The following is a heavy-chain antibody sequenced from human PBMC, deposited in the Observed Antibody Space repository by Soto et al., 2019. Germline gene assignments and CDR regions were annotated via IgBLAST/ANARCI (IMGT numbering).Heavy chain of an antibody. V-gene: IGHV1-69*12. CDR2: IIPIFGTA. CDR3: ARDGLNRGGVPAAILGMDV. Sequence: QVQLVQSGAEVKKPGSSVKVSCKASGGTFSSYAISWVRQAPGQGLEWMGGIIPIFGTANYAQKFQGRVTITADESTSTAYMELSSLRSEDTAVYYCARDGLNRGGVPAAILGMDVWGQGTTVTVSS. CDR1: GGTFSSYA. J-gene: IGHJ6*02. D-gene: IGHD2-2*01.